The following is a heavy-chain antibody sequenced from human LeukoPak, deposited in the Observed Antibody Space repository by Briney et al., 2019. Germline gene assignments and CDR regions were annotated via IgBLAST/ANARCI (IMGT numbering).Heavy chain of an antibody. Sequence: GGSLRLSCSASGFTFSSYAMHWVRQAPGKGLEYVSAISSNGGSTYYADSVKGRFTISRDNSKNTLYLQMSSLRVEDTAVYYCVKDLAVAATPILDYWGQGTLVTVSS. D-gene: IGHD2-15*01. CDR3: VKDLAVAATPILDY. CDR1: GFTFSSYA. V-gene: IGHV3-64D*06. J-gene: IGHJ4*02. CDR2: ISSNGGST.